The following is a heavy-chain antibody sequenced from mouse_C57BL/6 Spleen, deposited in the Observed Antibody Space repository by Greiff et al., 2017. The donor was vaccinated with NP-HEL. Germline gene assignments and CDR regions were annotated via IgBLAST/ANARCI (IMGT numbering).Heavy chain of an antibody. J-gene: IGHJ2*01. CDR1: GFNIKEYH. V-gene: IGHV14-2*01. CDR2: GDPEDGET. D-gene: IGHD2-4*01. Sequence: VPLQQSGAELVKPGASVKFSFTASGFNIKEYHMHLGKQRTEKGLEWIGRGDPEDGETKYAPKFQGKATITADTSSNTAYLQLSSLTSEDTAVYYCARYDYDVGDYWGQGTTLTVSS. CDR3: ARYDYDVGDY.